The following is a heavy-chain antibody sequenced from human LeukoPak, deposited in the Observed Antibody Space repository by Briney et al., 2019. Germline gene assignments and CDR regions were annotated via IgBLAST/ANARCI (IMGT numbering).Heavy chain of an antibody. J-gene: IGHJ4*02. CDR3: AKRSFSYTAMVYYFDY. V-gene: IGHV3-23*01. CDR1: GFTFSSYA. CDR2: ISGSGGST. Sequence: GGSLRLSCAASGFTFSSYAMSCVRQAPGKGLEWVSAISGSGGSTYYADSVKGRFTISRDNSKNTLYLQMNSLRAEDTAVYYCAKRSFSYTAMVYYFDYWGQGTLVTVSS. D-gene: IGHD5-18*01.